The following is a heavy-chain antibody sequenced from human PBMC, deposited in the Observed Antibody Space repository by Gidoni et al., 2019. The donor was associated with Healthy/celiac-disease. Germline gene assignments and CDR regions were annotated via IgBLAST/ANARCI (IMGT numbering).Heavy chain of an antibody. D-gene: IGHD3-22*01. J-gene: IGHJ4*02. CDR2: ITHTGSN. CDR3: ARGRYHDSSGFPY. V-gene: IGHV4-34*01. CDR1: GSSFSGYY. Sequence: QAQLQLWRPGLLQPSPTLSLTCAMSGSSFSGYYWSWIRKSPGRGLEWIAEITHTGSNNYKPSLRSRVTRSVDASKSQFSLQLRSVTAAETAVYYCARGRYHDSSGFPYWGQGTLVTVSS.